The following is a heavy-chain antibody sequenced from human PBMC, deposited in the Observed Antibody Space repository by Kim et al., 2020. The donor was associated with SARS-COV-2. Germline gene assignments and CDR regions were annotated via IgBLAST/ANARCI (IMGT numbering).Heavy chain of an antibody. CDR2: IRSRTSNYAT. J-gene: IGHJ4*02. V-gene: IGHV3-73*01. CDR3: TREEYYYDPFDY. D-gene: IGHD3-22*01. CDR1: GFIFRGSS. Sequence: GGSLRLSCAASGFIFRGSSVHWVRQASGKGLEWVGRIRSRTSNYATAYAESLEGRFTISRDDSKNTAFLEMSSLRTEDTAVYYCTREEYYYDPFDYWGQGTLVTVSS.